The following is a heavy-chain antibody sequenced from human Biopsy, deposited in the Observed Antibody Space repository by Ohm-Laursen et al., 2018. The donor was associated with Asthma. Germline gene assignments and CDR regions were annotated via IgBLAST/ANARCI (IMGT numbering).Heavy chain of an antibody. CDR2: ISYDGSNK. V-gene: IGHV3-30*18. CDR3: AKDTEGRYDFWSGLSYNYYGMDV. D-gene: IGHD3-3*01. J-gene: IGHJ6*02. CDR1: GFTFSSYG. Sequence: SLRLSCSASGFTFSSYGMYWVRQASGKGLEWVAVISYDGSNKYYADSVKGRFTISRDNSKNTLYPQMNSLRAEDTAVYYCAKDTEGRYDFWSGLSYNYYGMDVWGQGTTVTVSS.